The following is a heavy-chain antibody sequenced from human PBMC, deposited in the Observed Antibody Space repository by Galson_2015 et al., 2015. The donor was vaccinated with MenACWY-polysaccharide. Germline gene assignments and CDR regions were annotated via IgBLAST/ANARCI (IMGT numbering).Heavy chain of an antibody. J-gene: IGHJ4*02. CDR2: MSRTAPT. CDR1: GFDFSNHG. V-gene: IGHV3-23*01. Sequence: SLRLSCAASGFDFSNHGMAWVRQAPGKGLEWVSAMSRTAPTYYSASVKGRFTISRDNSKNTLYLQMNSLRVGDTAVYYCAREGFCSDGSCYYYEYWGQGILVTVSA. D-gene: IGHD2-15*01. CDR3: AREGFCSDGSCYYYEY.